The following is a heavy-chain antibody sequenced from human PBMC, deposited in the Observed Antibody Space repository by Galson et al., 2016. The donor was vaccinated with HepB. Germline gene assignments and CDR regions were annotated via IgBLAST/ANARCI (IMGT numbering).Heavy chain of an antibody. J-gene: IGHJ4*02. Sequence: SLRLSCAASGFTFSSYGIHWVRQAPGKGLEWVAVISYDGSNKYYADSVKGRFTISRDNSKNTLYLQTNSLRAEDTAVYYCAKDKGYGGSHAGLFDYWGQGTLVTVSS. CDR3: AKDKGYGGSHAGLFDY. V-gene: IGHV3-30*18. CDR2: ISYDGSNK. D-gene: IGHD1-26*01. CDR1: GFTFSSYG.